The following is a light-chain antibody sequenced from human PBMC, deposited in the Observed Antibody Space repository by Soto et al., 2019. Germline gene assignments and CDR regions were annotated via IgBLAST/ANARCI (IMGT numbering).Light chain of an antibody. CDR2: AAS. V-gene: IGKV1-9*01. J-gene: IGKJ4*01. CDR1: QGISSTY. Sequence: DIQLTQSPSFLSASVGDRVTITCRASQGISSTYLAWYQQTPGKAPKILIYAASTLQSGVPSRFSGRGSGTDFTLTISSLQPEDFATYYCQQINSYPLNLGGGTKVDIK. CDR3: QQINSYPLN.